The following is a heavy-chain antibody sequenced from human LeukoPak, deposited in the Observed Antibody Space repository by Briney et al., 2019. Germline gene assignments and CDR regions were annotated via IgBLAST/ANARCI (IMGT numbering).Heavy chain of an antibody. CDR1: GGSISSGSYY. CDR2: IYTSGST. V-gene: IGHV4-61*02. J-gene: IGHJ4*02. D-gene: IGHD2-15*01. CDR3: ARDRGYCSGGSCYRYSDY. Sequence: PSQTLSLTCTVSGGSISSGSYYWSWIRQPAGKGLEWIGRIYTSGSTNYNPSLKSRVTMSVDTSKNQFSLKLSSVTAADTAVYYCARDRGYCSGGSCYRYSDYWGQGTLVTVSS.